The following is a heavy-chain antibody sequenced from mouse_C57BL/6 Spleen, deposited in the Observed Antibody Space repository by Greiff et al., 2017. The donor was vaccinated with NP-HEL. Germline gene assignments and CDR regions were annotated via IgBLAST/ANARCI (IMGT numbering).Heavy chain of an antibody. J-gene: IGHJ2*01. CDR1: GYSITSGYY. D-gene: IGHD1-3*01. V-gene: IGHV3-6*01. CDR3: ARYQWYYFDY. CDR2: ISYDGSN. Sequence: DVKLQESGPGLVKPSQSLSLTCSVTGYSITSGYYWNWIRQFPGNKLEWMGYISYDGSNNYNPSLKNRISITRDTSKNQFFLKLNSVTTEDTATYYCARYQWYYFDYWGQGTTLTVSS.